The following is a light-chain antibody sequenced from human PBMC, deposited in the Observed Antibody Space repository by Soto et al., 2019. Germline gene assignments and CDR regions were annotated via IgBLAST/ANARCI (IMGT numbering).Light chain of an antibody. CDR3: QSYDSSLSGYVV. CDR1: SSNIGAGYD. Sequence: QSVLTQPPSVSGAPGQRVTISCTGNSSNIGAGYDVHWYQQLPGTAPKLLIYANTNRPSGVPDRFSGSKSGTSASLAITGLQAEDEADYYCQSYDSSLSGYVVFGGGTKLTVL. J-gene: IGLJ2*01. V-gene: IGLV1-40*01. CDR2: ANT.